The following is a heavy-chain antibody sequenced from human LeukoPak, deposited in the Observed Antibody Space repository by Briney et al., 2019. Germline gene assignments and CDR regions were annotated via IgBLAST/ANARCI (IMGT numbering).Heavy chain of an antibody. CDR1: GYTFTGYY. Sequence: ASVKVSCKASGYTFTGYYMHWVRQAPGQGLEWMGRINPNSGDTHYAQKFQGRVTMTRDTSINTAYMELSRLRSDDTAVYYCARDQAFVYCSGGTCYDDYWGQGSLVTVSS. J-gene: IGHJ4*02. CDR2: INPNSGDT. D-gene: IGHD2-15*01. CDR3: ARDQAFVYCSGGTCYDDY. V-gene: IGHV1-2*06.